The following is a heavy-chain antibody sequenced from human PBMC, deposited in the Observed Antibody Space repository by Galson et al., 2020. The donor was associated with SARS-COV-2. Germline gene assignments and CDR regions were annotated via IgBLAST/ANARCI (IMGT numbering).Heavy chain of an antibody. V-gene: IGHV1-8*01. Sequence: GESLKISCKASGYTFTSYDINWVRQATGQGLEWMGWMNPNSGNTGYAQKFQGRVTMTRNTSISTAYMELSSLRSEDTAVYYCARGTRAAYYDILTGYYRSWWFDPWGQGTLVTVSS. CDR2: MNPNSGNT. J-gene: IGHJ5*02. D-gene: IGHD3-9*01. CDR3: ARGTRAAYYDILTGYYRSWWFDP. CDR1: GYTFTSYD.